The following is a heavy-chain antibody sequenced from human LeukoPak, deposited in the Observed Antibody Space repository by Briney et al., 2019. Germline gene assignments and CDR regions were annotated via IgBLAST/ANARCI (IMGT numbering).Heavy chain of an antibody. V-gene: IGHV3-48*03. J-gene: IGHJ2*01. Sequence: GGSLRLSCAASGFTFSSYEMNWVRQAPGKGLEWVSYISNSGTAIYYADSVKGRFTISRDNAKSSLYLQMNSLRAEDTAVYYCARDRARTWYFDLWGRGTLVTVSS. D-gene: IGHD1-26*01. CDR2: ISNSGTAI. CDR3: ARDRARTWYFDL. CDR1: GFTFSSYE.